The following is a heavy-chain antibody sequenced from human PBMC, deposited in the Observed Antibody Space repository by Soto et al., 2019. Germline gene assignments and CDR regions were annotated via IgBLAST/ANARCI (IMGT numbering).Heavy chain of an antibody. CDR3: ARCNLMTTVSYFDY. CDR2: ISYDGSNK. Sequence: GGSLRLSCAASGFTFSSYAMHWVRQAPGKGLEWVAVISYDGSNKYYADSVKGRFTISRDNSKNTLYLQMNSLRVEDTAVYYCARCNLMTTVSYFDYWGQGTPVTVST. J-gene: IGHJ4*02. CDR1: GFTFSSYA. D-gene: IGHD4-17*01. V-gene: IGHV3-30-3*01.